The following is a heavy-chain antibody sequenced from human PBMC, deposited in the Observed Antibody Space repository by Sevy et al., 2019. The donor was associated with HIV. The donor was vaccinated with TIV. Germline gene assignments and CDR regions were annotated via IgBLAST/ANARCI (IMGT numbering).Heavy chain of an antibody. CDR3: ARGGYYYDNAAYYAYDS. J-gene: IGHJ4*02. CDR2: IWSDGAYQ. D-gene: IGHD3-22*01. CDR1: GFTFCAYA. Sequence: GGSLRLSCATSGFTFCAYAMHWVRQAPGKGLEWVAIIWSDGAYQYHGDSVKGRFTISRDNSKNTLYLQMNSLRVEDTAVYYCARGGYYYDNAAYYAYDSWGQGTLVTVSS. V-gene: IGHV3-33*01.